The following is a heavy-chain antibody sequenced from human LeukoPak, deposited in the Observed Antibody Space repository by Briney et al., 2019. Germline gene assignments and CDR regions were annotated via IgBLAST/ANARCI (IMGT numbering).Heavy chain of an antibody. CDR2: INPNSGGT. J-gene: IGHJ6*02. D-gene: IGHD2-21*01. V-gene: IGHV1-2*04. CDR3: ARGGILDHYYYGMDV. Sequence: ASVKVSCKASGYTFTGYYLHWVRQAPGQGLEWMGWINPNSGGTNYAQKFQGWVTMTRDTSISTAYMELSRLRSDDTAVYYCARGGILDHYYYGMDVWGQGTTVTVSS. CDR1: GYTFTGYY.